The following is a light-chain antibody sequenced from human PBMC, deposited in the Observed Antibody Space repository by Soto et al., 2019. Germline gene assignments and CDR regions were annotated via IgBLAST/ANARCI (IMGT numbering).Light chain of an antibody. CDR3: QQSYSTPYT. CDR2: GAF. CDR1: QSISSY. V-gene: IGKV1-39*01. Sequence: DIQMTQSPSSLSASVGDRVTISCRASQSISSYLSWYQQKPGKAPNLLISGAFTLHSGVPSRFSGSGSGTDFTLTISSLQPEDFATYYCQQSYSTPYTFGQGTEVEIK. J-gene: IGKJ2*01.